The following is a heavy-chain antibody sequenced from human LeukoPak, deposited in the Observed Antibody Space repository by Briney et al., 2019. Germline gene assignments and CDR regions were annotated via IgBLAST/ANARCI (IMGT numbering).Heavy chain of an antibody. CDR3: ARGPHHSSGWYSLGY. CDR1: GFTFSRCT. Sequence: GGSLRLSCAASGFTFSRCTMNWVRQAPGKGLEWVSSISSSSSYIYYADSVKGRFTISRDNARNSLYLQINSLRAEDTAVYYCARGPHHSSGWYSLGYWGQGTPVTVSS. CDR2: ISSSSSYI. J-gene: IGHJ4*02. D-gene: IGHD6-19*01. V-gene: IGHV3-21*01.